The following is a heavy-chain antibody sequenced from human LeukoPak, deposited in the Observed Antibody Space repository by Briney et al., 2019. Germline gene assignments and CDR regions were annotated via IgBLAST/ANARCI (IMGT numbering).Heavy chain of an antibody. Sequence: GGSLRLSCVASGFTFSSKAINWVRQAPGKGLEWVSAISGSGGSTYYADSVKGRFTISRDNSKNTLYLQMNSLRAEDTAVYYCAKVRNRDWYFDLWGRGTLVTVSS. D-gene: IGHD2/OR15-2a*01. V-gene: IGHV3-23*01. CDR2: ISGSGGST. J-gene: IGHJ2*01. CDR1: GFTFSSKA. CDR3: AKVRNRDWYFDL.